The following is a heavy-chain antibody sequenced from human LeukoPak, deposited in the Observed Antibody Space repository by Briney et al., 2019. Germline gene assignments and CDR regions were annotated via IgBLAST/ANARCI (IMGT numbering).Heavy chain of an antibody. J-gene: IGHJ3*02. V-gene: IGHV4-34*01. CDR1: GGSFSGYY. CDR2: INHSGST. CDR3: AREGSYGDYRLRAFDI. Sequence: NPSETLSLTCAVYGGSFSGYYWSWIRQPPGKGLEWIGEINHSGSTNYNPYLKSRVTISVDTSKNQFSLKLSSVTAADTAVYYCAREGSYGDYRLRAFDIWGQGTMVTVSS. D-gene: IGHD4-17*01.